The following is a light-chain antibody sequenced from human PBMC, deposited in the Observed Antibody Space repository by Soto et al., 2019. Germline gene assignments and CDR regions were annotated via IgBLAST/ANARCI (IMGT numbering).Light chain of an antibody. CDR1: QWIRTR. CDR2: DAS. J-gene: IGKJ1*01. CDR3: QQHDTSPQT. Sequence: ELLLTHSPATLSSFQIDKAPLSFSASQWIRTRLAWYQHRPGQAPRLLIYDASTRPTGMPARFSGSGSGTDFTRTISSLEPEDFAVYYCQQHDTSPQTFGQGTQLDIK. V-gene: IGKV3D-11*03.